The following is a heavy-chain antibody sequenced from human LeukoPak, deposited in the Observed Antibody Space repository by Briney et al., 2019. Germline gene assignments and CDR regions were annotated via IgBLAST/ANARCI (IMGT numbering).Heavy chain of an antibody. Sequence: GGSLRLSCAASGFTVSDSYMNWVRQAPGKGLEWVSVIYTGGSTYYADSVKGRFTISRDNPKNTLYLQLNSLRAEDTAVYYCARDSGYSYGSFDYWGQGTLVTVAS. CDR3: ARDSGYSYGSFDY. CDR2: IYTGGST. D-gene: IGHD5-18*01. V-gene: IGHV3-66*01. CDR1: GFTVSDSY. J-gene: IGHJ4*02.